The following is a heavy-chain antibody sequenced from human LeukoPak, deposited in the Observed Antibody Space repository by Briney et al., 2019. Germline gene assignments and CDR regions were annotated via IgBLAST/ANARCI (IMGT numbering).Heavy chain of an antibody. J-gene: IGHJ4*02. Sequence: SETLSLTCTVSGGSISSSSYYWGCIRQPPGRGLECIVSIYYSGSTYYNPSLKSRVTISVDTSKNQSSLKLSSVTAADTAVYYCARTGANYDFWSGYPHLFDYWGQGTLVTVSS. CDR1: GGSISSSSYY. CDR3: ARTGANYDFWSGYPHLFDY. V-gene: IGHV4-39*01. CDR2: IYYSGST. D-gene: IGHD3-3*01.